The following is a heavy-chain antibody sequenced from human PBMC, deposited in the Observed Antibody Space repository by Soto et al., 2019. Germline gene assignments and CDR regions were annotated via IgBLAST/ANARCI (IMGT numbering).Heavy chain of an antibody. D-gene: IGHD3-3*02. CDR1: GFTFTNYA. CDR3: ARDLAYPTETFDY. V-gene: IGHV3-33*08. Sequence: QVQLVESGGGVVQPGTSLRLSCTASGFTFTNYAIHWVLQAPGKGLEWVAVLWHAGRSEYYADSVRGRFTISRDNSKNTLSLHIDSLRAEDSAIYYCARDLAYPTETFDYWGQGTLVTVSS. J-gene: IGHJ4*02. CDR2: LWHAGRSE.